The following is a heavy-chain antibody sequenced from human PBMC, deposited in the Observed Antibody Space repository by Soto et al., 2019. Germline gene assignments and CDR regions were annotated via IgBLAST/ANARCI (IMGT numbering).Heavy chain of an antibody. J-gene: IGHJ6*02. CDR3: AKDATGYYDILTGYYPQYYYYGMDV. Sequence: GVSLRLSCAASGCTFSNFAMTWVRQAPGKGLEWVSSISARGGSTYYAESVKGRFTISRDNSKNTLYLQMNSLRAEDTAVYYCAKDATGYYDILTGYYPQYYYYGMDVWGQGTTVTVSS. D-gene: IGHD3-9*01. V-gene: IGHV3-23*01. CDR1: GCTFSNFA. CDR2: ISARGGST.